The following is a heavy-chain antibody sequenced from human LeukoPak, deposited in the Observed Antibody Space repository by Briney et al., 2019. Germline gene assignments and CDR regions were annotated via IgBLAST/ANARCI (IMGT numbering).Heavy chain of an antibody. V-gene: IGHV4-31*03. J-gene: IGHJ5*02. Sequence: PSETLSLTCTVSGGSISSGGYYWSWIRQHPGKGLEWIGYIYYSGSTYYNPSLKSRVTISVDTSKNQFSLKLSSVTAADTAVYYCARGRITMVRGVPTVPENWFDRWGQGTLVTVSS. CDR2: IYYSGST. D-gene: IGHD3-10*01. CDR3: ARGRITMVRGVPTVPENWFDR. CDR1: GGSISSGGYY.